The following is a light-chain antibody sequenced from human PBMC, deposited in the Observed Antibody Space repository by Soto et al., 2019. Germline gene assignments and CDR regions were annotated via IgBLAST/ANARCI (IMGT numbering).Light chain of an antibody. CDR1: STDIGTYDH. J-gene: IGLJ1*01. CDR3: CSYTTGSTLV. CDR2: EVS. V-gene: IGLV2-14*01. Sequence: QSALTQPASVSGSPGQSITISCTGTSTDIGTYDHVSWYQQRPGKVPQLIIYEVSNRPSGLSSLFSGSKSGNAASLTISRLQAEDEADYYCCSYTTGSTLVFGTGTKVTVL.